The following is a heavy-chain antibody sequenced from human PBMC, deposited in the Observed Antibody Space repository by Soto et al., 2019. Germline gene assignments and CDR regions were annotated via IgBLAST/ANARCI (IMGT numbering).Heavy chain of an antibody. CDR3: ARATRGLPRTFDY. Sequence: QVQLQQWGAGLLKPSETLSLTCAVYGGSFSGYYWSWIRQPPGKGLEWIGEINHSGSTNYNPSLKRRVTISVDTSKNQFSLELSSVAAADTAVYYCARATRGLPRTFDYWGQGTLVTVSS. J-gene: IGHJ4*02. CDR1: GGSFSGYY. D-gene: IGHD3-10*01. V-gene: IGHV4-34*01. CDR2: INHSGST.